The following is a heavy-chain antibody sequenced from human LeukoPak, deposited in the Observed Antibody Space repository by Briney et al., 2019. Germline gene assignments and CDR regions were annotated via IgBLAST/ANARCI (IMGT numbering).Heavy chain of an antibody. CDR2: ISGSGGDT. CDR1: GFTFSSYA. CDR3: AKDLLHHYSSGWYGRFDY. Sequence: GGSLRLSCAASGFTFSSYAMTWVRQAPGKGLEWVSAISGSGGDTYSADSVKGRFTISRDNSKNTLYLQMNSLRAEDTAVYYCAKDLLHHYSSGWYGRFDYWGQGTLVTVSS. J-gene: IGHJ4*02. V-gene: IGHV3-23*01. D-gene: IGHD6-19*01.